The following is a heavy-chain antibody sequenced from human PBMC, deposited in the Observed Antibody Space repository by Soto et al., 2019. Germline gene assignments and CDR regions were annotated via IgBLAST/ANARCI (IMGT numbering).Heavy chain of an antibody. CDR3: VRQGIGVLHGLVDV. D-gene: IGHD1-26*01. CDR1: RGSMRGYY. CDR2: FRSSGGT. Sequence: SETLCLTCTVSRGSMRGYYWSWILQTPGKGLEWIGYFRSSGGTSYNPSLKSRVAISADASTKQFSLTLSSVTAADTAVYYCVRQGIGVLHGLVDVWGQGTTVTVSS. J-gene: IGHJ6*02. V-gene: IGHV4-59*08.